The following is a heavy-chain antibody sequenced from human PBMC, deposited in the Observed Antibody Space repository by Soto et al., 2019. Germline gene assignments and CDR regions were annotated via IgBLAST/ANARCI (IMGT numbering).Heavy chain of an antibody. Sequence: SLRLSCAASGFIFSSYWLSWVRQAPGKGPEWVANIKQDGGEAYYVDSVKGRFTISRDNAKNSLYLQMNSLRAEDTAVYYCARNLYDYVWGTAHLDPWGQGTLVTVSS. CDR1: GFIFSSYW. V-gene: IGHV3-7*01. CDR2: IKQDGGEA. J-gene: IGHJ5*02. CDR3: ARNLYDYVWGTAHLDP. D-gene: IGHD3-16*01.